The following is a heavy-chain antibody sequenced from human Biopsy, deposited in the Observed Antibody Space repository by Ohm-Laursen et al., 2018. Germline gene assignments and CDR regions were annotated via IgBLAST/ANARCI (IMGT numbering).Heavy chain of an antibody. V-gene: IGHV1-69*06. D-gene: IGHD3-22*01. CDR3: ARDTKWLASGSIDY. Sequence: GSSVKVSCKTSGGTFSDYAISWLRQAPGQGLEWMGGIIPLFGTTNYAQKFQGRVTITADKSTGTAYMDLSSLRSEDTAVYYCARDTKWLASGSIDYWGQGALVTVSS. J-gene: IGHJ4*02. CDR2: IIPLFGTT. CDR1: GGTFSDYA.